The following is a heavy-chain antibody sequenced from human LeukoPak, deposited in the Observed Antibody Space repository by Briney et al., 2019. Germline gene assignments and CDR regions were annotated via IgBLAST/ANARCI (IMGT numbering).Heavy chain of an antibody. J-gene: IGHJ4*02. CDR2: FDPEDGET. Sequence: ASVKVSCKVSGYTLTELSMHWVRQAPGEGLEWMGGFDPEDGETIYAQKFRGRVTMTEDTSTDTAYMELSSLRSEDTAVYYCATVVITTFNFDYWGQGTLVTVSS. CDR3: ATVVITTFNFDY. CDR1: GYTLTELS. D-gene: IGHD3-22*01. V-gene: IGHV1-24*01.